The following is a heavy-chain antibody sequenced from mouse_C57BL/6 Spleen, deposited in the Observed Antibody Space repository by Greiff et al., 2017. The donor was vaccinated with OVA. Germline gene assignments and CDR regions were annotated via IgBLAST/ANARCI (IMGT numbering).Heavy chain of an antibody. CDR3: ARGYYGNYDFDY. J-gene: IGHJ2*01. CDR2: IDPSDSST. V-gene: IGHV1-50*01. CDR1: GYTFTSYW. D-gene: IGHD2-1*01. Sequence: QVQLQQSGAELVKPGASVKLSCKASGYTFTSYWMQWVKQRPGQGLEWIGEIDPSDSSTNYNQKFKGKATLTVDTSSSTAYMQLSSLTSEDSAVYYCARGYYGNYDFDYWGQGTTLTVSS.